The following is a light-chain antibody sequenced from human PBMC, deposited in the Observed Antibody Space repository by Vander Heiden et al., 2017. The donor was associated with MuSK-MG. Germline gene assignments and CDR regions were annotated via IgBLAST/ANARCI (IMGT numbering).Light chain of an antibody. Sequence: ESALTQSPCTLSLSPGERATLSCRASQSVSSSYLAWYQQKPGQAPRLLIYGASSRATGIPDRFSGSGSGTDFTLTISRLEPEDFAVYYCQQYGSSRFTFGPGTKVDIK. CDR2: GAS. J-gene: IGKJ3*01. CDR3: QQYGSSRFT. CDR1: QSVSSSY. V-gene: IGKV3-20*01.